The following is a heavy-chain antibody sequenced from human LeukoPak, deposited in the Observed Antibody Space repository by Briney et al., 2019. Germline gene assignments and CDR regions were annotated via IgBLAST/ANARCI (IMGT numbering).Heavy chain of an antibody. J-gene: IGHJ6*04. CDR2: ISYDGSNK. CDR3: AKCRVATIGGPYYYYGMDV. Sequence: GGSLRLCCAASGFTFSSYGMHWDRQAPGKGLEWVAVISYDGSNKYYADSVKGRFTISRDNSKNTLYLQMNSLRAEDTAVYYCAKCRVATIGGPYYYYGMDVWGKGTTVTVSS. V-gene: IGHV3-30*18. D-gene: IGHD5-12*01. CDR1: GFTFSSYG.